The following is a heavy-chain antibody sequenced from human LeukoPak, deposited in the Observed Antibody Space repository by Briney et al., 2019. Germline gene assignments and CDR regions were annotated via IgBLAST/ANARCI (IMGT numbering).Heavy chain of an antibody. CDR1: GFTFSSYS. CDR3: ARDSSDRGVFPLDY. V-gene: IGHV3-21*01. Sequence: KPGGSLRLSCAASGFTFSSYSMNWVRQAPGKGLEWVSSISSSSSYIYYADSVKGRFTISRDNAKNSLYLQMNSLRAEDTAVYYCARDSSDRGVFPLDYWGQGTLVTVSS. CDR2: ISSSSSYI. J-gene: IGHJ4*02. D-gene: IGHD3-10*01.